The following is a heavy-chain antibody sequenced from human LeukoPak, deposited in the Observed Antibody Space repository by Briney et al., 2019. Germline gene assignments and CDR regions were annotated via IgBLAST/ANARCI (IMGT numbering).Heavy chain of an antibody. CDR2: IYPADSDT. Sequence: GESLKISCKGSGFSFTSNWIGWVRQMPGKGLEWMGIIYPADSDTRYSPSLQGQVTISADTSINTAYLQWSSLKASDTAMYYCARDIDSRFDSWGQGTLATVSS. CDR3: ARDIDSRFDS. J-gene: IGHJ4*02. CDR1: GFSFTSNW. D-gene: IGHD3-22*01. V-gene: IGHV5-51*01.